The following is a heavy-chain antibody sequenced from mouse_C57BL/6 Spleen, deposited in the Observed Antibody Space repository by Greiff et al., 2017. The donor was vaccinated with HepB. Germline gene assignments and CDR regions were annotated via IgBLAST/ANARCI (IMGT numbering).Heavy chain of an antibody. CDR3: ARRLSSETRGYFDY. CDR1: GYTFTSYW. J-gene: IGHJ2*01. Sequence: VQLQQPGAELVKPGASVKLSCKASGYTFTSYWMQWVKQRPGQGLEWIGEIDPSDSNTNYNQKFKGKATLTVDTSSSTAYMQISSLTSEDSAVYYCARRLSSETRGYFDYWGQGTTLTVSS. D-gene: IGHD3-2*01. CDR2: IDPSDSNT. V-gene: IGHV1-50*01.